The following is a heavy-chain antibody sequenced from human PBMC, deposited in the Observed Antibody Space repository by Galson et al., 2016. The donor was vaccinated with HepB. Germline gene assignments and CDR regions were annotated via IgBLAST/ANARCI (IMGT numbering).Heavy chain of an antibody. D-gene: IGHD5-12*01. J-gene: IGHJ4*02. CDR1: GGSINNGGYY. Sequence: LTCTVSGGSINNGGYYWSWIRQHPGKGLEWIGYIFYSGSSFYNPSLKSRVSISIDTSQNQFSLRLSSVTAADTAVYYCARVRYSGYDPGLFFDSWGQGMPVSVSP. CDR2: IFYSGSS. CDR3: ARVRYSGYDPGLFFDS. V-gene: IGHV4-31*03.